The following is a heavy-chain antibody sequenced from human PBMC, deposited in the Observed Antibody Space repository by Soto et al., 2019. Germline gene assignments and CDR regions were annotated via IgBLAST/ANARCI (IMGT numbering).Heavy chain of an antibody. V-gene: IGHV1-8*01. CDR2: MNPNSGNT. CDR1: GYTFTSYD. CDR3: ARPSGYSTSWQGMDV. J-gene: IGHJ6*02. Sequence: QVQLVQSGAEVKKPGASVKVSCKASGYTFTSYDINWVRQATGQGLEWMGWMNPNSGNTGYAQKFQGRVTMTRNTSISTAYMALRRMRSEDTAVYYCARPSGYSTSWQGMDVWGQGTTVTVSS. D-gene: IGHD6-13*01.